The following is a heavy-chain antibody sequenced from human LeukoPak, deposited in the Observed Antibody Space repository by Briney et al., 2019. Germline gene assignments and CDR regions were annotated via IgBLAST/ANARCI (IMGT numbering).Heavy chain of an antibody. CDR1: DGSISSYY. CDR3: ARGAIKYSSGWYRDDAFDI. V-gene: IGHV4-4*07. CDR2: IYTSGST. Sequence: SETLSLTCTVSDGSISSYYWSWVRQPAGKGLEWIGRIYTSGSTNYNPSLKSRVTMSVDTSKNQFSLKLSSVTAADTAVYYCARGAIKYSSGWYRDDAFDIWGQGTMVTVSS. D-gene: IGHD6-19*01. J-gene: IGHJ3*02.